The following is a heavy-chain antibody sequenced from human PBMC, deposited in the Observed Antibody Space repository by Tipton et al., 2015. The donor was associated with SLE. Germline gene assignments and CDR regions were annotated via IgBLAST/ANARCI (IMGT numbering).Heavy chain of an antibody. Sequence: SLRLSCAASGFTFKSYVMFWVRQAPGKGVEWVSSISGTGLSTYYADSVKGRFTISRANNKNTVYLDISNLRAEDAAVYYCAKDKWSSVVDSGWLDPWGQGTLVTVSS. CDR2: ISGTGLST. J-gene: IGHJ5*02. V-gene: IGHV3-23*01. CDR1: GFTFKSYV. CDR3: AKDKWSSVVDSGWLDP. D-gene: IGHD2-15*01.